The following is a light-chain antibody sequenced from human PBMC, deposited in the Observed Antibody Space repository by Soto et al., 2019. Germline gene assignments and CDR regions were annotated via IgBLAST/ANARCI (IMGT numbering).Light chain of an antibody. Sequence: QSVLTQPPSVSAATGQKVTISCSGSSSNIGNNYVSWYQQLPGTAPKLLIYDNDKRPSGIPDRFSGSKSGTSATLGITGLQTGDEADYYCGTWDSSLSVLYIFGTGTKLTVL. V-gene: IGLV1-51*01. J-gene: IGLJ1*01. CDR3: GTWDSSLSVLYI. CDR1: SSNIGNNY. CDR2: DND.